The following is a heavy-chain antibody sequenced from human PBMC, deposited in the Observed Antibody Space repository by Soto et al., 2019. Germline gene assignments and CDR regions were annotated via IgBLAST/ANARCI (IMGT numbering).Heavy chain of an antibody. CDR3: ARGYCSGGSCPFDP. J-gene: IGHJ5*02. CDR1: GGTFSSYA. CDR2: IIPIFGTA. V-gene: IGHV1-69*13. D-gene: IGHD2-15*01. Sequence: ASVKVSCKASGGTFSSYAISWVRQAPGQGLEWMGGIIPIFGTANYAQEFQGRVTITADESTSTAYMKLSSLRSEDTAVYYCARGYCSGGSCPFDPWGQGTLVTVSS.